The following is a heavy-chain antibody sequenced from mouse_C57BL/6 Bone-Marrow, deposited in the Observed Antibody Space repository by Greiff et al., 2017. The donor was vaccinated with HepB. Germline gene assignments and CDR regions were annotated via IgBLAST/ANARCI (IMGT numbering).Heavy chain of an antibody. CDR1: GFSLTSYG. V-gene: IGHV2-2*01. CDR3: ARNRAYGSSSYWYFDV. Sequence: VNLVESGPGLVQPSQSLSITCTVSGFSLTSYGVHWVRQSPGKGLEWLGVIWSGGSTDYNAAFISRLSISKDNSKSQVFFKMNSLQADDTAIYYCARNRAYGSSSYWYFDVWGTGTTVTVSS. D-gene: IGHD1-1*01. J-gene: IGHJ1*03. CDR2: IWSGGST.